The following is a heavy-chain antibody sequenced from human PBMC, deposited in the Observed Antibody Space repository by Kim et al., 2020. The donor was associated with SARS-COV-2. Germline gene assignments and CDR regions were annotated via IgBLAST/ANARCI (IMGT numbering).Heavy chain of an antibody. CDR2: INHSGST. CDR3: PRDSPVGANWFDP. J-gene: IGHJ5*02. V-gene: IGHV4-34*01. D-gene: IGHD3-16*01. Sequence: SETLSLTCAVYGGSFSGYYWSWIRQPPGKGLEWIGEINHSGSTNYNPSLKSRATISVDTSKNQFSLKLSSVTAADTAVYYCPRDSPVGANWFDPWGQGT. CDR1: GGSFSGYY.